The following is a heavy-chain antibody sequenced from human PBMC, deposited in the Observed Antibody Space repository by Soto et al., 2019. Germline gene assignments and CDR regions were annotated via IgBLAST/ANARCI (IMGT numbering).Heavy chain of an antibody. CDR2: FDPEDGET. D-gene: IGHD2-15*01. CDR1: GYTLTELS. V-gene: IGHV1-24*01. Sequence: QVQLVQSGAEVKKPGASVKVSCKVSGYTLTELSMHWVRQAPGKGLEWMGGFDPEDGETIYAQKFQGRVTMTEDTSTETAYMELSSLRSEETAVYYCATDLPDCSGGSCYGWFDPWGQGTLVTVSS. J-gene: IGHJ5*02. CDR3: ATDLPDCSGGSCYGWFDP.